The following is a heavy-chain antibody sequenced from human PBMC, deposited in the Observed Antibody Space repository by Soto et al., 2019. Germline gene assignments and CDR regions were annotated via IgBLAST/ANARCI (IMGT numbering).Heavy chain of an antibody. CDR1: GGSISDGDYY. CDR3: ARHNYGSGSTYFDY. V-gene: IGHV4-30-4*01. CDR2: IYNSGNT. Sequence: SETLSLTCTVSGGSISDGDYYWSWIRQPPGKGLEWIGHIYNSGNTYNNPSLKSRLTISVDTSKNHFSLNLNSMTAADTAVYYCARHNYGSGSTYFDYWGQGTLVTVSS. D-gene: IGHD3-10*01. J-gene: IGHJ4*02.